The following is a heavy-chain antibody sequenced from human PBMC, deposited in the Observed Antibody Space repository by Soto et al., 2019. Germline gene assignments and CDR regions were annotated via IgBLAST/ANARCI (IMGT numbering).Heavy chain of an antibody. D-gene: IGHD3-3*01. J-gene: IGHJ6*02. CDR3: ARERYYDFWSGYIDVPYGMDV. Sequence: PSQTLSLTCAISGGSVSSNSAAWNWIRQSPSRGLEWLGRTYYRSKWYNDYAVSVKSRITINPDTSKNQFSLQLNSVTPEDTAVYYCARERYYDFWSGYIDVPYGMDVWGQGTTVTVSS. V-gene: IGHV6-1*01. CDR2: TYYRSKWYN. CDR1: GGSVSSNSAA.